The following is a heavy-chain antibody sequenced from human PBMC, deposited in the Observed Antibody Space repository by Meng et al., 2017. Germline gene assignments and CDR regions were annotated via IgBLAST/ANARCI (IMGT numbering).Heavy chain of an antibody. J-gene: IGHJ4*02. CDR3: ARLLRPYSSSSNFDY. Sequence: QVHFVQAGAGVKKPGASVTVSCKASGYTFTAYGIHWVRQAPGQRLEWMGTINGGNGATTYSQNFQGRVTINRDTSATTVYMELRSLRSDDTAVYYCARLLRPYSSSSNFDYWGQGTLVTVSS. CDR2: INGGNGAT. CDR1: GYTFTAYG. D-gene: IGHD6-6*01. V-gene: IGHV1-3*01.